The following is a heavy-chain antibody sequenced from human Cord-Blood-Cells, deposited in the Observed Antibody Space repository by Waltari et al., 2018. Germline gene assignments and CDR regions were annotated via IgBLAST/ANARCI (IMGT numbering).Heavy chain of an antibody. CDR1: GYTFTSYG. V-gene: IGHV1-18*01. CDR2: ISAYNGNT. J-gene: IGHJ5*02. CDR3: ARSTEYYYGSGSFDP. D-gene: IGHD3-10*01. Sequence: QVQLVQSGAEVKKPGASVKVSCKASGYTFTSYGNSWVRPAPGQGLEWMGWISAYNGNTNYAQKLQGRVTMTTDTSTSTAYMELRSLRSDDTAVYYCARSTEYYYGSGSFDPWGQGTLVTVSS.